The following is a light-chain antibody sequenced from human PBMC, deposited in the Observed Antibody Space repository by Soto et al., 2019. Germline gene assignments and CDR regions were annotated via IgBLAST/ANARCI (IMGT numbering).Light chain of an antibody. CDR1: QSVSSSY. CDR2: GAS. V-gene: IGKV3-20*01. Sequence: EIVLTQSPGTLSLSPGERATLSCRASQSVSSSYLAWYQQKPGQAPRLLIYGASSRATGIPDRFSGSASGTDVTLTISRLESEDFALYSWDQYDRSPHTFGGGTKVEIK. J-gene: IGKJ4*01. CDR3: DQYDRSPHT.